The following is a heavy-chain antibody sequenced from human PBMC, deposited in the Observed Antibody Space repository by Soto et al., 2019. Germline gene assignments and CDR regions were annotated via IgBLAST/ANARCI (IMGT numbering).Heavy chain of an antibody. CDR2: IKSKTDGGTT. V-gene: IGHV3-15*01. Sequence: PGGSLRLSCAASGFTFSNAWMSWVRQAPGKGLEWVGRIKSKTDGGTTDYAAPVKGRFTISRDDSKNTLYLQMNSLKTKDTAVYYCTSAPAFRGITMVRGVIEYYYYYMDVWGKGTTVTVSS. CDR3: TSAPAFRGITMVRGVIEYYYYYMDV. D-gene: IGHD3-10*01. CDR1: GFTFSNAW. J-gene: IGHJ6*03.